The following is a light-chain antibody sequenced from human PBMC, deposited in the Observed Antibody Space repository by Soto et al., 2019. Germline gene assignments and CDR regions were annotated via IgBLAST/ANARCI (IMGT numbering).Light chain of an antibody. Sequence: DIQMTQSPSTRSASVGGRVTSTCRASQSISSWLAWYQQKPGKAPKLLIYKASNLKSGVPSRFSGSGSGTEFTLTISRLQPDDFATYYCQHYNSYSDAFGQGNKGDIK. CDR1: QSISSW. CDR3: QHYNSYSDA. V-gene: IGKV1-5*03. J-gene: IGKJ1*01. CDR2: KAS.